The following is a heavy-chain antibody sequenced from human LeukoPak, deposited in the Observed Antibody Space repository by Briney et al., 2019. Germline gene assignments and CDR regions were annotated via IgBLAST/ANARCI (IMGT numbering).Heavy chain of an antibody. CDR3: ARDYCSSTSCYQDY. D-gene: IGHD2-2*01. Sequence: GGSLRLSCAASGFTFSSYSMNWVRQAPGKGLEWVSSISSSSSYIYYADSVKGRFTISRDNAKNSLYPQMNSLRAEDTAVYYCARDYCSSTSCYQDYWGQGTLVTVSS. CDR1: GFTFSSYS. V-gene: IGHV3-21*01. J-gene: IGHJ4*02. CDR2: ISSSSSYI.